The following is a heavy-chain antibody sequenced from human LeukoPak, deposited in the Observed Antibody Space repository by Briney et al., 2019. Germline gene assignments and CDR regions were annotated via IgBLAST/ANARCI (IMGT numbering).Heavy chain of an antibody. D-gene: IGHD1-26*01. V-gene: IGHV3-21*01. CDR3: ASSPVGATRY. CDR1: GYTFSSYS. J-gene: IGHJ4*02. CDR2: ISSSSSYI. Sequence: PGGSLRLSCAASGYTFSSYSMNWVRQAPGKGLEWVSSISSSSSYIYYADSVKGRFTISRDNAKNSLYLQMNSLRAEDTAVYYCASSPVGATRYWGQGTLVTVSS.